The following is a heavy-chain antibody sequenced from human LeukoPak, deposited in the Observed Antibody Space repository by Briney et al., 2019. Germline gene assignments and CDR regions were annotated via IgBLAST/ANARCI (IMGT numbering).Heavy chain of an antibody. CDR1: GGSISSGDYY. V-gene: IGHV4-31*03. D-gene: IGHD3-10*01. CDR2: IYYSGNT. CDR3: ARGLTYYYGSQMHV. Sequence: SETLSLTCTVSGGSISSGDYYWSWIRKQPGKGLEWIGYIYYSGNTYYNPSLMSRLTISVDTSKNQFSLKLSSVTAADAAVYYCARGLTYYYGSQMHVWGLGTTVTVSS. J-gene: IGHJ6*02.